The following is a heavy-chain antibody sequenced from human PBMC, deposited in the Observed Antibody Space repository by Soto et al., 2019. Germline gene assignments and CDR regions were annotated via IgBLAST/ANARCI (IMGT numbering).Heavy chain of an antibody. D-gene: IGHD2-2*01. CDR1: GFTLSNYA. V-gene: IGHV3-30-3*01. CDR3: ARDQAVLVPAAIWADHYFDS. Sequence: QLGESGGGVVQPGRSLRLSCAASGFTLSNYAMHWVRQAPGKGLVWLAVISYDGSNKYYADSVKGRFTISRDNSKNTLYLQMNSLRAGDTAVYYCARDQAVLVPAAIWADHYFDSWGQGTLVTVSS. J-gene: IGHJ4*02. CDR2: ISYDGSNK.